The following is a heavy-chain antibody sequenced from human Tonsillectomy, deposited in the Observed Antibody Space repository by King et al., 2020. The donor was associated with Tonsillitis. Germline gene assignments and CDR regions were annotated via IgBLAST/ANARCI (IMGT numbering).Heavy chain of an antibody. CDR2: ISSSGSTI. Sequence: DVQLVESGGGLVQPGGSLRLSCAASGFTFSSYEMNWVRQAPGKGLEWVSYISSSGSTIYSADSVKGRVTISRDKAKNSLYLQMNSLRAEDTAVYYCARDPNLWWCLDYGGQETLVTVSS. D-gene: IGHD2-21*01. V-gene: IGHV3-48*03. CDR3: ARDPNLWWCLDY. J-gene: IGHJ4*02. CDR1: GFTFSSYE.